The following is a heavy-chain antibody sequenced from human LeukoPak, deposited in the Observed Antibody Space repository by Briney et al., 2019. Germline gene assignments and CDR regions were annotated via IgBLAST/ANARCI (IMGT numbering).Heavy chain of an antibody. CDR2: INPSGGT. J-gene: IGHJ4*02. CDR3: AGALYSGYGC. V-gene: IGHV1-46*01. CDR1: GYTFSIYN. Sequence: ASVKVSCKASGYTFSIYNMHWVRQAPGQGLEWMGIINPSGGTSYAQKLQGRITMTRDTSTSTLYMELSRLKSEDTAVYYCAGALYSGYGCWGQGTLVTVSS. D-gene: IGHD5-12*01.